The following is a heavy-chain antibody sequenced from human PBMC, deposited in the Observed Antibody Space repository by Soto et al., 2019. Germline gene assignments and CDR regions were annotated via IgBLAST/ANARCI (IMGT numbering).Heavy chain of an antibody. J-gene: IGHJ4*02. CDR1: GYTFTSSY. D-gene: IGHD3-3*01. Sequence: ASVKVSCKASGYTFTSSYMLWVRQAPGQGLEWMGIINPSGGSTSYAKKFQGRVTMTRETATSTVYMEPGSLRSEDTAVYDCARGKWYFWSVQPAGGYFDYWGQGTLVTVS. V-gene: IGHV1-46*01. CDR3: ARGKWYFWSVQPAGGYFDY. CDR2: INPSGGST.